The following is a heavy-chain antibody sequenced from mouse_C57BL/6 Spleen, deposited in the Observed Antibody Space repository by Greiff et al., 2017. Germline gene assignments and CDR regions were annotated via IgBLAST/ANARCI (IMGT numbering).Heavy chain of an antibody. Sequence: DVQLVESGEGLVKPGGSLKLSCAASGFTFSSYALSWVRQTPEKRLEWVAYISSGGDYIYYADTVKGRFTISRDNARNTLYLQMSSLKSEDTAMYYCTRDGDVRFAYWGQGTLVTVSA. D-gene: IGHD2-3*01. V-gene: IGHV5-9-1*02. CDR2: ISSGGDYI. CDR1: GFTFSSYA. CDR3: TRDGDVRFAY. J-gene: IGHJ3*01.